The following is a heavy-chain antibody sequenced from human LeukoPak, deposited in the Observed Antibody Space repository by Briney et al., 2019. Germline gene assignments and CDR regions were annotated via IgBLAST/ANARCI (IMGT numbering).Heavy chain of an antibody. CDR2: MNPNSGNT. CDR3: ARGLSIAAPMSPSDY. CDR1: GYTFTSYY. D-gene: IGHD6-25*01. Sequence: AASVKVSCKASGYTFTSYYMHWVRQAPGQGLEWMGWMNPNSGNTGYAQKFQGRVTITRNTSISTAYMELSSLRSEDTAVYYCARGLSIAAPMSPSDYWGQGTLVTVSS. J-gene: IGHJ4*02. V-gene: IGHV1-8*03.